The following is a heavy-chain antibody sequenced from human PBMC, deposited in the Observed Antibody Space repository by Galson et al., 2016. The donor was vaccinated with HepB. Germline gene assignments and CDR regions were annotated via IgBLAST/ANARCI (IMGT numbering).Heavy chain of an antibody. CDR1: GFTFSSYS. J-gene: IGHJ4*02. CDR3: ARGDIVGAIFDY. Sequence: SLRLSCAASGFTFSSYSINWVRQAPGTGLEWVSSIRSSSSYIYYADSVKGRFTISRDNAKNSLYLQMNSLRAEDTAVYYCARGDIVGAIFDYWGQGTLVTVSS. V-gene: IGHV3-21*01. CDR2: IRSSSSYI. D-gene: IGHD1-26*01.